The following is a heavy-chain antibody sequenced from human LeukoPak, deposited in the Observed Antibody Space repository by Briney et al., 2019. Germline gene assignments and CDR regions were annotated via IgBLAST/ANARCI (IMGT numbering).Heavy chain of an antibody. J-gene: IGHJ4*02. CDR1: GFTFSNYA. CDR2: FFSSGYT. D-gene: IGHD1-26*01. Sequence: GGSLRLSCAASGFTFSNYAMSWVRQAPGKGLEWVSVFFSSGYTKYADSVKGRFTISRDNSENTLNLQMNSLRAEDTAVYYCAAKGNGYSGSYVFAHWGQGILVTVSS. V-gene: IGHV3-66*01. CDR3: AAKGNGYSGSYVFAH.